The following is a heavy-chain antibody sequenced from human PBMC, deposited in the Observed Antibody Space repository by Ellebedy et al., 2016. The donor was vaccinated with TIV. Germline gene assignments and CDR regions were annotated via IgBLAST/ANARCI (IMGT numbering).Heavy chain of an antibody. J-gene: IGHJ4*02. CDR1: GFSISTNGVG. D-gene: IGHD3-22*01. CDR3: ALSSMIVVVPFDF. CDR2: ISGNDDQ. V-gene: IGHV2-5*01. Sequence: SGPTLVKPTQTLTLTCTFSGFSISTNGVGVGWICQPPEKALEWLALISGNDDQRYSPSLKSRLTITKDTSKNQVVLTMTNVDPVDTATYYCALSSMIVVVPFDFWGQGTLVTVSS.